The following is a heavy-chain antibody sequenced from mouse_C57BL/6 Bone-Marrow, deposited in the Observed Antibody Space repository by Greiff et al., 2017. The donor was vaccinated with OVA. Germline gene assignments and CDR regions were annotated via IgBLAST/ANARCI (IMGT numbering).Heavy chain of an antibody. CDR1: GYTFTDYY. CDR3: ASRDYYAMDY. V-gene: IGHV1-26*01. CDR2: INPNNGGT. Sequence: VQLQQSGPELVKPGASVKISCKASGYTFTDYYMNWVKQSHGKSLEWIGDINPNNGGTSYNQKFKGKATLTVDKSSSTAYMELRSLTSEDSAVYYCASRDYYAMDYWGQGTSVTVSS. J-gene: IGHJ4*01.